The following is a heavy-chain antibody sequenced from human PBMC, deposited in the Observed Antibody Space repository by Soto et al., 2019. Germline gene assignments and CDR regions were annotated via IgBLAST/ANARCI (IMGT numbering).Heavy chain of an antibody. CDR2: IYASGST. Sequence: PSETLSLTCTVSGGSISHYYWSWIRQPAGKGLEWIGRIYASGSTNYNPSLKSRVTMSVDTSKNQFSLKLSSMTAADTAVYYCAGDVTWYWFYYWGQGTLVTVSS. J-gene: IGHJ4*02. CDR1: GGSISHYY. D-gene: IGHD6-13*01. V-gene: IGHV4-4*07. CDR3: AGDVTWYWFYY.